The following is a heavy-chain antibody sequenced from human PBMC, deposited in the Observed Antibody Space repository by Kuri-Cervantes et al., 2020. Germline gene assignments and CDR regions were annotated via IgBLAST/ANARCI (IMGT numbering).Heavy chain of an antibody. J-gene: IGHJ1*01. CDR3: ARYSSLYYYDSGGYSEYFQH. CDR1: GGSISSSSYY. Sequence: LSCTVSGGSISSSSYYWGWIRQPPGKGLEWIGYIYYSGSTYYNPSLESRVTISVDTSKNQFSLKLSSVTAADTAVYYCARYSSLYYYDSGGYSEYFQHWGQGTLVTVSS. D-gene: IGHD3-22*01. V-gene: IGHV4-30-4*08. CDR2: IYYSGST.